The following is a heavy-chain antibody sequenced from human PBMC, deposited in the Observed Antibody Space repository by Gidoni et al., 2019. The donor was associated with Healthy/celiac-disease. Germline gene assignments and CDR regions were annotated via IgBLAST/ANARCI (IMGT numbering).Heavy chain of an antibody. D-gene: IGHD2-15*01. V-gene: IGHV4-59*01. CDR3: AREGVAVGAFDI. J-gene: IGHJ3*02. Sequence: VQLQESRPGLVKPSETLSLTCTVSGGSISSYYWSWIRQPPGKGLEWIGYIYYSGSTNYNPSLKSRVTISVDTSKNQFYLKLSSVTAADTAVYYCAREGVAVGAFDIWGQGTMVTVSS. CDR1: GGSISSYY. CDR2: IYYSGST.